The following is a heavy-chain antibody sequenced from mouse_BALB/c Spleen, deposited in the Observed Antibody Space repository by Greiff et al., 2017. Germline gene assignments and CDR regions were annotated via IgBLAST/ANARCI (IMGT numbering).Heavy chain of an antibody. Sequence: EVQGVESGGGLVQPGGSRKLSCAASGFTFSSFGMHWVRQAPEKGLEWVAYISSGSSTIYYADTVKGRFTISRDNPKNTLFLQMTSLRSEDTAMYYCARAHGSHAMDYWGQGTSVTVSS. CDR3: ARAHGSHAMDY. CDR2: ISSGSSTI. CDR1: GFTFSSFG. D-gene: IGHD2-2*01. V-gene: IGHV5-17*02. J-gene: IGHJ4*01.